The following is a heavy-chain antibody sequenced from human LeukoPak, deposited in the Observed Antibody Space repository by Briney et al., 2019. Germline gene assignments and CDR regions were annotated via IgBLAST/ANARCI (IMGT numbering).Heavy chain of an antibody. J-gene: IGHJ5*02. CDR2: FNPNSGGT. CDR1: GYTFTGYY. Sequence: ASVKVSCKSSGYTFTGYYMHWVRQAPGHGLEWMGWFNPNSGGTNYAQKFQGRVTMTRDTSISTAYMELSRLRSDDTAVYYCARGASGVYTVTTSWFDPWGQGTLVTVSS. D-gene: IGHD4-17*01. V-gene: IGHV1-2*02. CDR3: ARGASGVYTVTTSWFDP.